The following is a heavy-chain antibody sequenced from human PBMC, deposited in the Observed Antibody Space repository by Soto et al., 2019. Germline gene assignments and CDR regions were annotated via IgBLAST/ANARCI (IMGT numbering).Heavy chain of an antibody. Sequence: GGSLRLSCSASGFTFSSYAMHWVRQAPGKGLEYVSAISSNGGSTYYADSVKGRFTISRDNSKNTLYLQMSSLRAEDTAVYYCVKFGITIFGVVIVGDYYYGMDVWGQGTTVTVSS. V-gene: IGHV3-64D*06. CDR3: VKFGITIFGVVIVGDYYYGMDV. D-gene: IGHD3-3*01. CDR1: GFTFSSYA. J-gene: IGHJ6*02. CDR2: ISSNGGST.